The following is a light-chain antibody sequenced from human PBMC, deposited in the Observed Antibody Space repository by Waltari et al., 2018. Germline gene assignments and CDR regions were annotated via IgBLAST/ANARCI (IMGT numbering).Light chain of an antibody. V-gene: IGKV3-20*01. CDR2: GAS. J-gene: IGKJ1*01. CDR3: QHYVRLPAT. Sequence: EIVLTQSPGTLSLSPWERVTLSCRASQSVSRALAWYQQKPGQAPRLLMYGASSRATGISDRFSGSGSGTDFSLTISRLDPEDFAVYYCQHYVRLPATFGQGTKVEIK. CDR1: QSVSRA.